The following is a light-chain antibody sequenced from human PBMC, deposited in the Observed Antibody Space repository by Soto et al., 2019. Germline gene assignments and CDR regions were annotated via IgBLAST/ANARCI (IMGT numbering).Light chain of an antibody. CDR1: SSDGGSYNL. CDR2: EVN. CDR3: CSFAGTSTYWV. J-gene: IGLJ3*02. V-gene: IGLV2-23*02. Sequence: QSALTQPASVSGSPGQSITISCTGTSSDGGSYNLVSWYQQHPGKVPKLIIYEVNKRPSGVSNRFSGSKSGTTASLTLSGLQADDEADYYCCSFAGTSTYWVFGGGTKVTVL.